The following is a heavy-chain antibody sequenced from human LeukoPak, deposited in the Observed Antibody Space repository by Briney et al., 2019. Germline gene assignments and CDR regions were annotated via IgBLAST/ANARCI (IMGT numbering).Heavy chain of an antibody. CDR2: IYYSGST. CDR1: GGSISSGDYY. D-gene: IGHD3-3*01. J-gene: IGHJ4*02. V-gene: IGHV4-30-4*08. Sequence: SETLSLTCTVSGGSISSGDYYWSWIRQPPGKGLEWIGYIYYSGSTYYNPSLKSRVTISVDTSKNQFSLKLSSVTAADTAVYYCASLVLRFLEWAREFDYWGQGTLVTVSS. CDR3: ASLVLRFLEWAREFDY.